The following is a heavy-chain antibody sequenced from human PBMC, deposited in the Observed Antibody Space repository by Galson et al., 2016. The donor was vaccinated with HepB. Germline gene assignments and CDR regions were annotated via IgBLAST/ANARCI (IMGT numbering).Heavy chain of an antibody. J-gene: IGHJ5*02. CDR2: IYPGDSDV. V-gene: IGHV5-51*01. D-gene: IGHD5/OR15-5a*01. Sequence: WVRQTPGKGLEWIGEIYPGDSDVRYSPSFEDQVTLSVDKSMSVAYLQWSSLETSDTAIYFCARLSSVSYRWFDPWGQGTRVTVSS. CDR3: ARLSSVSYRWFDP.